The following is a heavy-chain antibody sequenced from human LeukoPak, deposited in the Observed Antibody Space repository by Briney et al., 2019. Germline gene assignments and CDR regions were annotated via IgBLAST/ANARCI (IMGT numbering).Heavy chain of an antibody. CDR2: IYYSGST. D-gene: IGHD3-10*01. V-gene: IGHV4-39*07. J-gene: IGHJ4*02. CDR1: GGSISSSSYY. Sequence: PSETLSLTCTVSGGSISSSSYYWGWIRQPPGKGLEWIGSIYYSGSTYYNPSLKSRVTISVDTSKNQFSLKLSSVTAADTAVYYCARSSRPDYYGSGSYPDYWGQGTLVTVSS. CDR3: ARSSRPDYYGSGSYPDY.